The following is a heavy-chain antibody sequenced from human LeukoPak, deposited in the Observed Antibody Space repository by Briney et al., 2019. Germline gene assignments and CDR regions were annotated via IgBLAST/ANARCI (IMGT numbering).Heavy chain of an antibody. J-gene: IGHJ4*02. CDR3: ARVQVGLRLGELSLPFDY. CDR1: GGTFSSYA. D-gene: IGHD3-16*02. Sequence: SVKVSCKASGGTFSSYAISWVRQAPGQGLEWMGGIIPIFGAATYAQKFQGRVTITADRSTRTAYMELSSLRSEGTAVYYGARVQVGLRLGELSLPFDYWGQGTLVTVSS. V-gene: IGHV1-69*06. CDR2: IIPIFGAA.